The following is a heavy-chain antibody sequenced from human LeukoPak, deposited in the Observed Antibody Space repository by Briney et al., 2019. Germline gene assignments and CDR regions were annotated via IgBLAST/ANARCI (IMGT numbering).Heavy chain of an antibody. CDR2: IYPGDSDT. J-gene: IGHJ4*02. V-gene: IGHV5-51*01. CDR3: ARHPVDTAMVESGTWGFDY. Sequence: KPGESLKISCKGSGYSFTSYWIGWVRQMPGKGLEWMGIIYPGDSDTRYSPSFQGQVTISADKSISTAYLQWSSLKASDTAMYYCARHPVDTAMVESGTWGFDYWGQGTLVTVSS. CDR1: GYSFTSYW. D-gene: IGHD5-18*01.